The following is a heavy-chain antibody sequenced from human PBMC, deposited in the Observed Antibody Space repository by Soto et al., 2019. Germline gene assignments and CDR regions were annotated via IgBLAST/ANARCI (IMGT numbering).Heavy chain of an antibody. CDR3: AREDSYGWSGESLDV. CDR1: GDSLRGQS. Sequence: KPSETLSLTCAVVGDSLRGQSWNWIRQSPGKGLEWIGELDQSGGTNYNPSLKSRAIISDDTSKNQFSPTLTSVTAADTAVYYCAREDSYGWSGESLDVWGQGTTVTVSS. V-gene: IGHV4-34*01. D-gene: IGHD6-19*01. CDR2: LDQSGGT. J-gene: IGHJ6*02.